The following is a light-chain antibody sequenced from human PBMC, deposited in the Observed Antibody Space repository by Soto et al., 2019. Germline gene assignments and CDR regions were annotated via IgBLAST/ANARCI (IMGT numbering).Light chain of an antibody. J-gene: IGLJ1*01. CDR2: DVS. CDR3: SSYTSSSTLGGV. V-gene: IGLV2-14*03. Sequence: QSALTQPASVSGSPGQSITISCTGTSSDVGGYNYVSWYQHHPGKAPKLMIYDVSNRPSGVSNRFSGSKSGNTASLTISGLQAEDEADYYCSSYTSSSTLGGVFGTGTQLTVL. CDR1: SSDVGGYNY.